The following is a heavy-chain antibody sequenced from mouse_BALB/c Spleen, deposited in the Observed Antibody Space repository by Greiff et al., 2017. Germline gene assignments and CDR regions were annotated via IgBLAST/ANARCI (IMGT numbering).Heavy chain of an antibody. D-gene: IGHD2-3*01. CDR1: GYTFTSYV. CDR3: ASSIPNYFDY. Sequence: EVKLVESGPELVKPGASVKMSCKASGYTFTSYVMHWVKQKPGQGLEWIGYINPYNDGTKYNEKFKGKATLTSDKSSSTAYMELSSLTSEDSAVYYCASSIPNYFDYWGQGTTLTVSS. CDR2: INPYNDGT. V-gene: IGHV1-14*01. J-gene: IGHJ2*01.